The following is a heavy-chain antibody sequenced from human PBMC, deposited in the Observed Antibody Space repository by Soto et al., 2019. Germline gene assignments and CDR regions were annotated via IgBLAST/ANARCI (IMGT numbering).Heavy chain of an antibody. Sequence: GGSLRLSCAASGFTVSSNYMSWVRQAPRKGLEWVSVIYSGGSTYYADSVKGRFTISRDNSKNTLYLQMNSLRAEDTAVYYCARYTLTCFDYWGQGTLVTVSS. CDR2: IYSGGST. CDR1: GFTVSSNY. V-gene: IGHV3-53*01. D-gene: IGHD3-16*01. CDR3: ARYTLTCFDY. J-gene: IGHJ4*02.